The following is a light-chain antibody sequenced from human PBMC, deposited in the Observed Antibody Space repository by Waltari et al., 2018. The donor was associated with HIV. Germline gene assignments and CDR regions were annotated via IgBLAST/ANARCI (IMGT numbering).Light chain of an antibody. CDR2: GVN. CDR1: SSAVGGYNY. V-gene: IGLV2-8*01. Sequence: QSALTQPPSASGSPGQSVTISCTGTSSAVGGYNYVSWYQQPPGKAPKLMIYGVNKRPSGVPDRFSGSKSGNTASLTVSGLQGEDEAEYYCSSYGGSNNVVFGGGTKLTVL. J-gene: IGLJ2*01. CDR3: SSYGGSNNVV.